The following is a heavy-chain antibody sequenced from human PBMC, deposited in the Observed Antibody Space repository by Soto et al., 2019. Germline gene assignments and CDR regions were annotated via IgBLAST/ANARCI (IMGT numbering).Heavy chain of an antibody. CDR2: INHSGST. J-gene: IGHJ4*02. CDR1: GGSFSGYY. D-gene: IGHD5-12*01. Sequence: SETLSLTCAVYGGSFSGYYWSWIRQPPGKGLEWIGEINHSGSTNYNPSLKSRVTISVDTSKNQFSLKLSSVTAADTAVYYCARGMWLRLRGVKSDYFDYWGQGTLVTVSS. CDR3: ARGMWLRLRGVKSDYFDY. V-gene: IGHV4-34*01.